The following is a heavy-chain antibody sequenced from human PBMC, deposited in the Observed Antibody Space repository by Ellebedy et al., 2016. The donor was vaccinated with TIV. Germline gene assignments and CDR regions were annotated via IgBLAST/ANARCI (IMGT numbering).Heavy chain of an antibody. CDR1: GGCFNSYY. CDR2: LTHTGRT. J-gene: IGHJ4*02. CDR3: ARGGSFYDS. Sequence: SETLSLTXTVSGGCFNSYYWTWIRQPPGKGLEWVGHLTHTGRTNYNPSLQSRVATSLDSSKTQFSLELNSVTAADTAVYFCARGGSFYDSWGQGTLVTVSS. D-gene: IGHD2-15*01. V-gene: IGHV4-59*13.